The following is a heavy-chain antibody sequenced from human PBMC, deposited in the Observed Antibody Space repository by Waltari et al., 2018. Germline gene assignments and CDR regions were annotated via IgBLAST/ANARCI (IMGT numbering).Heavy chain of an antibody. CDR1: GYTFTDYF. Sequence: QVQLVQSGAEVKKPGASVKVSCKASGYTFTDYFIHWVRQAPGQGLEWVGWINPDSGSTNYAQKFQGRVTMTTDTSMSTNYMELSRLRSDDTAVYYCARDNGNYGGRVSDYWGQGTLVTVSS. CDR3: ARDNGNYGGRVSDY. D-gene: IGHD3-16*01. V-gene: IGHV1-2*02. J-gene: IGHJ4*02. CDR2: INPDSGST.